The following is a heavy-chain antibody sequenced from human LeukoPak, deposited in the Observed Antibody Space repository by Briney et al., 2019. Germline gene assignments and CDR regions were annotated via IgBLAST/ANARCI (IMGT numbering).Heavy chain of an antibody. V-gene: IGHV3-48*02. CDR1: GFTFSTYN. CDR3: ARGETARVDY. D-gene: IGHD3-16*01. J-gene: IGHJ4*02. Sequence: GGSLRLSCAASGFTFSTYNMNWVRQAPGKWLEWLSYISSGSSTIYYADSVEGRFTISRDNGKNSLYLQMNSLRDEDTAVYYCARGETARVDYWGQGILVTVSS. CDR2: ISSGSSTI.